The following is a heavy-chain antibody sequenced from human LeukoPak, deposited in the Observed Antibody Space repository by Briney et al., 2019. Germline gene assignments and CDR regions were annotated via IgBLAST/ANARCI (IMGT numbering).Heavy chain of an antibody. CDR2: ISGSGSYI. CDR3: ARDQTSVAGTAYNWFDP. Sequence: GGSLRLSCAASGFTFSSYGMNWVRQAPGKGLEWVSSISGSGSYIYYADSVKGRFTISRDNAKNSLYLQMNSLRAEDTAVYYCARDQTSVAGTAYNWFDPWGQGTLVTVSS. CDR1: GFTFSSYG. D-gene: IGHD6-19*01. J-gene: IGHJ5*02. V-gene: IGHV3-21*06.